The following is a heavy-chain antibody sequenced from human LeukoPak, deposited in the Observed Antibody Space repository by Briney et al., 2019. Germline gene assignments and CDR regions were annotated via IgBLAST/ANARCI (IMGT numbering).Heavy chain of an antibody. J-gene: IGHJ4*02. CDR1: GFTFSSYS. CDR2: ISGSSSTI. CDR3: GRGSTYYDSSGQVPFDY. D-gene: IGHD3-22*01. Sequence: GSLRLSCAASGFTFSSYSMNWVRQAPGKGLEWGSYISGSSSTIYYADSVKGRFTISRDNGKNTLYLQMNSLRAEDTAVYYCGRGSTYYDSSGQVPFDYWGQGTLVTVSS. V-gene: IGHV3-48*01.